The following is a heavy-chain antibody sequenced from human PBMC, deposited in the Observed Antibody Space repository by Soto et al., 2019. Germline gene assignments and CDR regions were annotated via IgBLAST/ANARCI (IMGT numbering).Heavy chain of an antibody. CDR2: ISATGETI. CDR1: GFNFSDFY. D-gene: IGHD6-25*01. Sequence: QVQLVESGGALVKPGGSLRLSCAASGFNFSDFYISWIRQAPGKGLEWVSFISATGETIYYAESVKGRFTISRDNAQKSLVLQMNSLRDEDTAIYYCASRLQGSRRKYYFHFWGQGTLVTVSS. J-gene: IGHJ4*02. CDR3: ASRLQGSRRKYYFHF. V-gene: IGHV3-11*01.